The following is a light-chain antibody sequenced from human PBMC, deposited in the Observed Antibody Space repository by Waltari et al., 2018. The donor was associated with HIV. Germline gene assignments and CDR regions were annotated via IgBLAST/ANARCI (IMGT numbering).Light chain of an antibody. CDR1: RSILYNSNNKNY. V-gene: IGKV4-1*01. Sequence: DIVMTQSPDSLALSLGERATINCKSSRSILYNSNNKNYLAWYQQKPGQPPQLLIYLASTRECGVPDRFSGSGSGTNFTLTISSLQTEDVAVYYCQQYFNAPITFGGGTRVEI. CDR2: LAS. CDR3: QQYFNAPIT. J-gene: IGKJ4*01.